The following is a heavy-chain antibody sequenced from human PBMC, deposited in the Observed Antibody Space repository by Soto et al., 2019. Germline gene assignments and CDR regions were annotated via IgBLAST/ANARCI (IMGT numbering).Heavy chain of an antibody. D-gene: IGHD4-17*01. J-gene: IGHJ4*02. CDR1: GFTFSNAW. CDR2: IKSKTDGGTT. CDR3: TFYGDYPGYYFDY. Sequence: EVQLVESGGGLVKPGGSLRLSCAASGFTFSNAWMSWVRQAPGKGLEWVGRIKSKTDGGTTDYAAPVKGRFTISRDDSKNTLYLQMNSLKTEDTAVYYCTFYGDYPGYYFDYWGQGTLVTVSS. V-gene: IGHV3-15*01.